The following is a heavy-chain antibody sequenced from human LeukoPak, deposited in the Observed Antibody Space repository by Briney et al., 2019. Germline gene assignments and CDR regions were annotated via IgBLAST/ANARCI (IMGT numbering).Heavy chain of an antibody. Sequence: PGGSLRLSCTASGFTFGDYAMSWVRQAPGKGLEWVGFIRSKAYGGTTEYAAYVKGRFTISRDDSKSIAYLQMNSLKTEDTAVYYCTRAGVKDIVATRYYYYYYYMDVWGKGTTVTVSS. CDR2: IRSKAYGGTT. CDR3: TRAGVKDIVATRYYYYYYYMDV. D-gene: IGHD5-12*01. V-gene: IGHV3-49*04. CDR1: GFTFGDYA. J-gene: IGHJ6*03.